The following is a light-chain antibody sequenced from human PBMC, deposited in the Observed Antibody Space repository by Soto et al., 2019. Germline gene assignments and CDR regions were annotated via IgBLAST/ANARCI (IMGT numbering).Light chain of an antibody. V-gene: IGKV3-20*01. CDR3: QQYGSSPRT. J-gene: IGKJ1*01. Sequence: EIVLTQSPGTLSLSPGERATLSCRASQSVSSGYLAWYQQRPGQAPRLLIYGAASRATGIPDRFSGSGSGTDFILTISRLEPEDFALYYCQQYGSSPRTFGQGTKVEIK. CDR1: QSVSSGY. CDR2: GAA.